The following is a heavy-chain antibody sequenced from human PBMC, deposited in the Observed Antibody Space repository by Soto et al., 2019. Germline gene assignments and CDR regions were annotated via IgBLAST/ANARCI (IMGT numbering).Heavy chain of an antibody. CDR1: GFTFSSYG. D-gene: IGHD3-9*01. Sequence: QVQLVESGGGVVQPGRSLRLSCAASGFTFSSYGMHWVRQAPGKGLEWVAVIWYDGSNKYYVDSVKGRFTISRDNSKNTLYLQMNSLRAEDTAVYYCARDPSYISAYGMDVWGQGTTVTVSS. CDR3: ARDPSYISAYGMDV. CDR2: IWYDGSNK. J-gene: IGHJ6*02. V-gene: IGHV3-33*01.